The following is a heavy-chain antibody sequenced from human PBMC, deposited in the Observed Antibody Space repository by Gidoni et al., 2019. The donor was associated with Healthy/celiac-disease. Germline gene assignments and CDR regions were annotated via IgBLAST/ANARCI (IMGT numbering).Heavy chain of an antibody. V-gene: IGHV3-9*01. CDR2: ISWNSGSI. D-gene: IGHD1-1*01. J-gene: IGHJ4*02. CDR3: AKAVGSGTATTLDY. CDR1: GFTFADYA. Sequence: EVQLVASGGGLVQPGRSLRLSCAASGFTFADYAMHWVRQAPGKGLEWVSGISWNSGSIGYADSVKGRFTISRDNAKISLYLQMNSLRAEDTALYYCAKAVGSGTATTLDYWGQGTLVTVSS.